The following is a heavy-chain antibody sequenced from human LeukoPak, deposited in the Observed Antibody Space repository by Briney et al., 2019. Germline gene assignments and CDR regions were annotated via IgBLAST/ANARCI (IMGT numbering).Heavy chain of an antibody. Sequence: PGGSPRLSCAASGFTFRNAWMSWVRQAPGKGLEWIARIKSKTDGETTDYAAPVQGRFSISRDDSKNTLYLQMKSLETEDTAVYYCAWHYFDYWGQGTLVTVSS. CDR1: GFTFRNAW. CDR2: IKSKTDGETT. V-gene: IGHV3-15*01. CDR3: AWHYFDY. J-gene: IGHJ4*02.